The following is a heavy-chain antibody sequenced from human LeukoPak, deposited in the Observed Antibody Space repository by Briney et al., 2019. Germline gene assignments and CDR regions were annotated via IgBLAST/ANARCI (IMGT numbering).Heavy chain of an antibody. CDR1: GGSISSYY. D-gene: IGHD1/OR15-1a*01. V-gene: IGHV4-59*12. CDR3: ARDPTGTTDY. J-gene: IGHJ4*02. CDR2: IYYSGNT. Sequence: SETLSLTCTVSGGSISSYYWNWIRQPPGKGLEWIAYIYYSGNTNYNPSLKSRVTISVDTSKNQFSLKLSSVTAADTAVYYCARDPTGTTDYWGQGTLVTVSS.